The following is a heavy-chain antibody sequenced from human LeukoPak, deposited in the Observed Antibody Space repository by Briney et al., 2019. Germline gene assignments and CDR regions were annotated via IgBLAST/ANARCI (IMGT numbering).Heavy chain of an antibody. Sequence: RGGSLRLSCAASGFTFSSFAMNWVRQAPGKGLEWVSTMGGDATSTYYADSVKGRFTISRDNSKNTLYLQMNSLRAEDTAVYYCAKDLARDYYTKPFARWGQGTLVTVSS. D-gene: IGHD3-10*01. CDR1: GFTFSSFA. V-gene: IGHV3-23*01. CDR2: MGGDATST. J-gene: IGHJ4*01. CDR3: AKDLARDYYTKPFAR.